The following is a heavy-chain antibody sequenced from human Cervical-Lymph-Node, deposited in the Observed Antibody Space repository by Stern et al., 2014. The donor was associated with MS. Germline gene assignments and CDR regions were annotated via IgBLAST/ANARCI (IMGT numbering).Heavy chain of an antibody. CDR3: TRDLEWLFFDY. D-gene: IGHD3-3*01. CDR2: ISHDGGTT. CDR1: GFTFSTYV. V-gene: IGHV3-74*01. Sequence: EVQLVESGGGFVQPGGSLTLSCAASGFTFSTYVMHWVRQGPGQGPLWVSRISHDGGTTSYADSVKGRFTVTRDNAKNTLFLQMNNLRVEDTAVYYCTRDLEWLFFDYWGQGTLVTVSS. J-gene: IGHJ4*02.